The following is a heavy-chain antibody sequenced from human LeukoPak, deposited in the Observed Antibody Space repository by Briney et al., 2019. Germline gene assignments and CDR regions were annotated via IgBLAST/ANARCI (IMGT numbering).Heavy chain of an antibody. J-gene: IGHJ5*02. D-gene: IGHD5-12*01. CDR3: ARRGYSGYDTSNWFDP. CDR1: GYSFTSYW. CDR2: IYPGDSDT. Sequence: GESLKISCKGSGYSFTSYWIGWVRQMPGKGLEWMGIIYPGDSDTRYSPSFQGQVTISADKSISTAYLQWSSLKASDTAMYYCARRGYSGYDTSNWFDPWAREPWSPSPQ. V-gene: IGHV5-51*01.